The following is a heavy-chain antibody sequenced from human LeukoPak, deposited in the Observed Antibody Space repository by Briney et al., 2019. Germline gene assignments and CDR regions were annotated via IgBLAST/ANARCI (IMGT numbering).Heavy chain of an antibody. Sequence: GGSLRLSCAASGFTFSSYAMSWVRQAPGKGLEWVSGISGSGGSTYYADSVKGRFTISRDSSKNTLYLQMNSLRAEDTAVYYCAKAGSGTYRYYYFDSWGQEPWSPSPQ. J-gene: IGHJ4*01. V-gene: IGHV3-23*01. CDR1: GFTFSSYA. CDR2: ISGSGGST. CDR3: AKAGSGTYRYYYFDS. D-gene: IGHD1-26*01.